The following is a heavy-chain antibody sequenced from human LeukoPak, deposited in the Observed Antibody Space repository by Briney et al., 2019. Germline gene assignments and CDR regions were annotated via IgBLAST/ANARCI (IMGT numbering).Heavy chain of an antibody. J-gene: IGHJ4*02. Sequence: GGSLRLSCRASGFTFSSYAMSWVRQAPGKGLEWVSGISGSGAGTYYADSVKGRFTISRDNSKNTLYLQMNSLRAEDTAVYYCARDPPCSSTSCEATLDYWGQGTLVTVSS. CDR2: ISGSGAGT. CDR1: GFTFSSYA. CDR3: ARDPPCSSTSCEATLDY. V-gene: IGHV3-23*01. D-gene: IGHD2-2*01.